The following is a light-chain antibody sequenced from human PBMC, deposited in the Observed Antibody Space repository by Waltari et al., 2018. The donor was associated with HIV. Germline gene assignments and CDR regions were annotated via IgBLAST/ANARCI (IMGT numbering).Light chain of an antibody. J-gene: IGLJ2*01. CDR1: SSNIGRNY. CDR2: RNS. Sequence: QSVLTQLPSASGTPGQRVTISCSGNSSNIGRNYVYWYQQLPGTAPKLLIYRNSQRPSGVPDRSSGSKSGPSAFLAISGLRSGDETDYYCAAWDDTLTGPHVVFGGGTKLTVL. CDR3: AAWDDTLTGPHVV. V-gene: IGLV1-47*01.